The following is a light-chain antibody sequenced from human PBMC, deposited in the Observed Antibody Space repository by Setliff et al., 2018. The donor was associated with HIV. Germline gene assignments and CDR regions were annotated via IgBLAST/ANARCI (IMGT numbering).Light chain of an antibody. Sequence: QSALTQPPSASGTPGQRVAISCSGSNPNFENNYIYWYQQLPGATPKLLIYADDQRPSGVPDRFSASKSGTSASLAISDLRSEDEGDYYCAAWDDSPSGRGVFGTGTKVTVL. CDR3: AAWDDSPSGRGV. CDR2: ADD. V-gene: IGLV1-47*01. CDR1: NPNFENNY. J-gene: IGLJ1*01.